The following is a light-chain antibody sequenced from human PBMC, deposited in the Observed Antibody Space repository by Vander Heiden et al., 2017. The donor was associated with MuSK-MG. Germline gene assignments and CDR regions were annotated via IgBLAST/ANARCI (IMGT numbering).Light chain of an antibody. CDR1: SSTVGGYHY. V-gene: IGLV2-11*01. CDR2: DVS. J-gene: IGLJ1*01. Sequence: QSALTQPRSVTGSPEQSVTISCTGTSSTVGGYHYVRWYRHHPGKAPNLMIYDVSTRPSGVPDRFSGSKSVSTASLTISGLQAEDEADYYCCSYAGSDNFEVFGTGTKVTVL. CDR3: CSYAGSDNFEV.